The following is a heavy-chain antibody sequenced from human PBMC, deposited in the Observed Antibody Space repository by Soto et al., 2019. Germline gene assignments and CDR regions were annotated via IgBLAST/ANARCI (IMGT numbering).Heavy chain of an antibody. J-gene: IGHJ5*02. Sequence: SETLSLTCTVSGGSISSGDYYWSWIRQPPGKGLEWIGYIYYSGSTYYNPSLNSRLTISVDTPKNHFSLKLNSVTAADTAVYYCAGPFWIGSAWGPGILVTVSS. D-gene: IGHD3-3*01. CDR3: AGPFWIGSA. V-gene: IGHV4-30-4*02. CDR1: GGSISSGDYY. CDR2: IYYSGST.